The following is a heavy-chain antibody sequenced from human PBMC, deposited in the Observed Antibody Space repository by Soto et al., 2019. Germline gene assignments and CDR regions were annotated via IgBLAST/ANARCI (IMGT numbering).Heavy chain of an antibody. J-gene: IGHJ4*02. CDR3: ARTQYSGSYYHFDY. CDR2: IDWDNAK. CDR1: GFSLSTSGMC. Sequence: SGPTLVNPTQTLTLTCTFSGFSLSTSGMCVSWIRQPPGKALEWLARIDWDNAKYYNTSLKTRLTISKATSKNQVVLTMTNMDPVDTATYYCARTQYSGSYYHFDYWGQGTLVTVSS. V-gene: IGHV2-70*11. D-gene: IGHD1-26*01.